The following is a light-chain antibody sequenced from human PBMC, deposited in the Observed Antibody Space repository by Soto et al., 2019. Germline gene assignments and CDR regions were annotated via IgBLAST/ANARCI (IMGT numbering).Light chain of an antibody. Sequence: ALTQPPSASGSPGQSVTISCTGTSSDVGGYNYVSWYQQHPGKAPKLMIYEVSKRPSGVPDRFSGSKSGNTASLTVSGLQAEDEADYYCSSYAGSNILFGGGTKLTVL. J-gene: IGLJ2*01. CDR2: EVS. CDR1: SSDVGGYNY. CDR3: SSYAGSNIL. V-gene: IGLV2-8*01.